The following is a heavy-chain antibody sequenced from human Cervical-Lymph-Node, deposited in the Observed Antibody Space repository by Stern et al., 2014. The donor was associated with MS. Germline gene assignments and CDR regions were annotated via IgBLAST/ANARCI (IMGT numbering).Heavy chain of an antibody. Sequence: VQLLESGPGLVKPSQTLSLTCTVSGGSISSGGYYWNWIRQHPERGLEWIGYIYYTGSPYYNPSLKSRVTISVDTSANRFSLSLSSVTAADTAVYYCARDVALGYYDTSGYFAFDIWGPGTLVTVSS. J-gene: IGHJ3*02. D-gene: IGHD3-22*01. CDR1: GGSISSGGYY. V-gene: IGHV4-31*03. CDR2: IYYTGSP. CDR3: ARDVALGYYDTSGYFAFDI.